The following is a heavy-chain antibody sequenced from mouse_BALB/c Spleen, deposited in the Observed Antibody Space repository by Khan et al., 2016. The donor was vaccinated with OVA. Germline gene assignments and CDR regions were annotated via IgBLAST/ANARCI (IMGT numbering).Heavy chain of an antibody. Sequence: VQLQESGPGLVQPSQSLSITCTVSGFSLTNYGVHWVRQSPGKGLEWLGVIWSGGITDYNETFISRLSISKDISKSQVFFKMNSLQANDTAIYYCSKSMICYFDYWGQGTTLTVSS. CDR1: GFSLTNYG. CDR2: IWSGGIT. J-gene: IGHJ2*01. V-gene: IGHV2-2*02. D-gene: IGHD2-4*01. CDR3: SKSMICYFDY.